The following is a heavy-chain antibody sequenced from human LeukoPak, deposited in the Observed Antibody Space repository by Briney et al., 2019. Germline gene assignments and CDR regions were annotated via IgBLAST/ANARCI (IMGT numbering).Heavy chain of an antibody. J-gene: IGHJ6*03. CDR3: ASGGPGGCSGGSCYGFFSENAYYMDV. D-gene: IGHD2-15*01. CDR2: ISAYNGNT. Sequence: GASVKVSCKASGYTFTSYGISWVRQAPGQGLEWMGWISAYNGNTNYAQKLQGRVTMTTDTSTSTAYMELRSLRSDDTAVYYCASGGPGGCSGGSCYGFFSENAYYMDVWGKGTTVTVSS. V-gene: IGHV1-18*01. CDR1: GYTFTSYG.